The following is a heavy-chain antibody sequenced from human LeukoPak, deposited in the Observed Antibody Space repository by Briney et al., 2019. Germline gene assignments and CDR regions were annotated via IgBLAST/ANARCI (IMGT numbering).Heavy chain of an antibody. CDR2: IYHSGST. CDR1: GYSTSSGYY. CDR3: ASATSLVYYGMDV. V-gene: IGHV4-38-2*01. Sequence: SETLSLTCAVSGYSTSSGYYWGWIRQPPGKGLEWIGSIYHSGSTYYNPSLKSRVTISVDTSKNQFSLKLSSVTAADTAVYYCASATSLVYYGMDVWGKGTTVTVSS. D-gene: IGHD6-13*01. J-gene: IGHJ6*04.